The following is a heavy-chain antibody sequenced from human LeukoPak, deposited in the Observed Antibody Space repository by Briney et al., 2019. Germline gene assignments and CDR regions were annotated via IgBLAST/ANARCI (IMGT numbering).Heavy chain of an antibody. CDR1: GFTFSSYG. CDR2: VSSDGGTT. V-gene: IGHV3-30*18. Sequence: PGGSLRLSCAASGFTFSSYGIHWVRQAPDKGLEWVAVVSSDGGTTYYADSVKGRFTISRDNSKNTLYVQVNSLRADDTAVYYCAKEGAVAGSMWFDLWGQGALVIVSS. CDR3: AKEGAVAGSMWFDL. D-gene: IGHD6-19*01. J-gene: IGHJ5*02.